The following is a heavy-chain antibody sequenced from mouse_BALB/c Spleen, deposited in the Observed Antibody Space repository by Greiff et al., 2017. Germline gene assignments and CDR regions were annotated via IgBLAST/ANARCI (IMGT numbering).Heavy chain of an antibody. V-gene: IGHV1S137*01. Sequence: VKLQESGAELVRPGVSVKISCKGSGYTFTDYAMHWVKQSHAKSLEWIGVISTYYGDASYNQKFKGKATMTVDKSSSTAYMELARLTSEDSAIYYCARWCNYGYAMDYWGQGTSVTVSS. D-gene: IGHD2-1*01. CDR1: GYTFTDYA. CDR2: ISTYYGDA. CDR3: ARWCNYGYAMDY. J-gene: IGHJ4*01.